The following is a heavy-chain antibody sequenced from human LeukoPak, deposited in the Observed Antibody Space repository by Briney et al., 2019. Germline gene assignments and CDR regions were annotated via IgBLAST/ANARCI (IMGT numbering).Heavy chain of an antibody. CDR3: AGPGVAAFDY. CDR2: INHTGNT. CDR1: GGSFCGYY. J-gene: IGHJ4*02. D-gene: IGHD6-19*01. V-gene: IGHV4-34*01. Sequence: KASETLSLTCAVSGGSFCGYYWSWIRQPPGRGLEWLGEINHTGNTNYNPSLKSRVTISIDTSKNQFSLKLRSVTAADTAVYYCAGPGVAAFDYWGQGTLVTVSS.